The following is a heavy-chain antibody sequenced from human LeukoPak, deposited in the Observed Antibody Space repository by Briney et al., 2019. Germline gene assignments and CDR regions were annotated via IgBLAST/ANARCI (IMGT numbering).Heavy chain of an antibody. D-gene: IGHD6-19*01. CDR1: GFTFSNFA. CDR3: AKGFSGSGYSSLDY. CDR2: ISAGGSNT. V-gene: IGHV3-23*01. J-gene: IGHJ4*02. Sequence: GGSLRLSCAASGFTFSNFAMSWVRQAPGKGLEWVSAISAGGSNTYYADSVKGRFAISRDNSKNTVFLQMNSLRAEDTAVYYCAKGFSGSGYSSLDYWGQGTLVTVSS.